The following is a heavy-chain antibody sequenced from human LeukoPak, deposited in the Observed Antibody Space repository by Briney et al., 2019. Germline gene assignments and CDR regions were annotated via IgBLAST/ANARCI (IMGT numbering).Heavy chain of an antibody. D-gene: IGHD5-24*01. J-gene: IGHJ4*02. CDR1: GGSISSSSYY. CDR2: IRGDGTTK. V-gene: IGHV3-11*04. Sequence: LSLTCTVSGGSISSSSYYWGWIRQPPGKGLEWVSHIRGDGTTKSYADSVKGRFTISRDNAKNSLYLQMNSLRAEDTAIYYCARRFRDWGQGTLVTVSS. CDR3: ARRFRD.